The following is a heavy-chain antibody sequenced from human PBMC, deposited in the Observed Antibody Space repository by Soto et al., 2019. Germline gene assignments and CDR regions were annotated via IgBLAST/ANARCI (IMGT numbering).Heavy chain of an antibody. D-gene: IGHD2-2*01. CDR2: IYHSGST. Sequence: QVQLQESGPGLVKPSGTLSLTCAVSGGSIRSSNWWSWVRQPPGKGLEWIGEIYHSGSTNYNPSLKSRFTISVDKSKNQFSLKLSSVTAAGTAVDYFARVVGGYYDDMDVWGQGTTVTVSS. V-gene: IGHV4-4*02. J-gene: IGHJ6*02. CDR3: ARVVGGYYDDMDV. CDR1: GGSIRSSNW.